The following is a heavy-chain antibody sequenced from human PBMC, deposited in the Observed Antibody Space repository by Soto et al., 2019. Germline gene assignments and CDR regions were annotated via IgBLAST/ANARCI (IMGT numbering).Heavy chain of an antibody. Sequence: QVQLQESGPGLVKPSETLSLTCTVSGGSISSYYWSWIRQPPGKGLEWIGYIYYSGSTNYNPSLKSRVTISVDTSKNQFSLKLSSVTAADTAVYYCARGHYHIAVAGTEVRPFDPWGQGTLVTVSS. D-gene: IGHD6-19*01. V-gene: IGHV4-59*08. CDR1: GGSISSYY. CDR3: ARGHYHIAVAGTEVRPFDP. CDR2: IYYSGST. J-gene: IGHJ5*02.